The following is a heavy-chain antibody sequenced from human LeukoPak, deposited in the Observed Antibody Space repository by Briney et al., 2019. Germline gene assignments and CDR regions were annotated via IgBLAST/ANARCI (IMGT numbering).Heavy chain of an antibody. V-gene: IGHV1-2*02. CDR3: ARPGYYDSSGYYYSPFDY. Sequence: GASVKVSCXASGYTFTGYYMHWVRQAPGQGLEWMGWINPNSGGTNYAQKFQGRVTMTRDTSISTAYMELSRLRSDDTAVYYCARPGYYDSSGYYYSPFDYWGQGTLVTVSS. D-gene: IGHD3-22*01. J-gene: IGHJ4*02. CDR2: INPNSGGT. CDR1: GYTFTGYY.